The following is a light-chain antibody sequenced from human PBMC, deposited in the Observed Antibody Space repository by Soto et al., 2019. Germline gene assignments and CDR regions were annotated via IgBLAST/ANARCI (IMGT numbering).Light chain of an antibody. CDR3: QQYETYFRYT. J-gene: IGKJ2*01. Sequence: DIPMTQSPSTLSASVGDRVTITCRASQTINSKLAWYQKKPGQAPKLLIFDGYNLESGVPSRFSGSGSGTEFTPSIGSLQPDDFATYYFQQYETYFRYTFGQGTKLDIK. CDR2: DGY. CDR1: QTINSK. V-gene: IGKV1-5*01.